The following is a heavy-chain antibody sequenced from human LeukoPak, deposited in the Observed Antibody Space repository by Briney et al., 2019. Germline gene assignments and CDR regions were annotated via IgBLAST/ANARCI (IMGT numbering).Heavy chain of an antibody. V-gene: IGHV4-30-2*01. Sequence: SETLSLTCAVSGGSISSGGYSWSWIRQPPGKGLEWIGYIYHSGSTYYNPSLKSRVPISVDRSKNQFSLKLSSVTAADTAVYYCARGGYYDILTGYPNWFDPWGQGTLVTVSS. D-gene: IGHD3-9*01. CDR3: ARGGYYDILTGYPNWFDP. J-gene: IGHJ5*02. CDR2: IYHSGST. CDR1: GGSISSGGYS.